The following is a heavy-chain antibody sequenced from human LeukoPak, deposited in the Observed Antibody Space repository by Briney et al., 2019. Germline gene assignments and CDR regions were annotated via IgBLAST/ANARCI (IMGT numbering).Heavy chain of an antibody. CDR3: ARGEDGDYYFQH. CDR1: GFTSSDHY. J-gene: IGHJ1*01. Sequence: GSLRLSCAASGFTSSDHYMDWVRQPPGKGLEWIGEINHSGSSNYNPSLKSRVTISVDTSKNQFSLKLSSVTAADTAVYYCARGEDGDYYFQHWGQGTLVTVSS. V-gene: IGHV4-34*01. CDR2: INHSGSS. D-gene: IGHD4-17*01.